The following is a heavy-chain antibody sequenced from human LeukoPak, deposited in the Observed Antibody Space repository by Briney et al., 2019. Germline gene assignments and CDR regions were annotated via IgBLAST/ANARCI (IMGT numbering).Heavy chain of an antibody. Sequence: GGSLRLSCAASGFTSSDWWMSWVRQAPGKGLEWVANIKEDGSVKSYVGSVKGRFTISRDNAKKSLYLQMSSLRAGDTAVYYCARRNNFDYWGQGTLVTVSS. CDR3: ARRNNFDY. CDR1: GFTSSDWW. CDR2: IKEDGSVK. V-gene: IGHV3-7*01. J-gene: IGHJ4*02. D-gene: IGHD2/OR15-2a*01.